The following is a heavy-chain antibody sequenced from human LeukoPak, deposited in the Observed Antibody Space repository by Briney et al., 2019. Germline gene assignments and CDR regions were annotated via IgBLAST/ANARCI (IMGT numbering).Heavy chain of an antibody. J-gene: IGHJ4*02. CDR2: IKQDGSEK. CDR1: GFTFTNCW. V-gene: IGHV3-7*02. Sequence: PGGSLRLSCAASGFTFTNCWMTWVRQAPGKGLEWVANIKQDGSEKYYVDSVKGRFTISRDNAKNSLDLQMNSLRAEDTAVYYCARGLRTFDYWAQGTRVTVSS. CDR3: ARGLRTFDY. D-gene: IGHD4-17*01.